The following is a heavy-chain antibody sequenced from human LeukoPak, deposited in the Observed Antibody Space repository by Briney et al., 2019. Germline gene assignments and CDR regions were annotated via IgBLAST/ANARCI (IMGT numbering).Heavy chain of an antibody. V-gene: IGHV4-61*09. D-gene: IGHD6-6*01. CDR3: ASEYSSSTWAFDI. J-gene: IGHJ3*02. CDR2: IYTSGST. Sequence: SQTLSLTCFVSGGSISSGSYFWSWIRQPAGKGLEWIGHIYTSGSTNYNPSLKSRVTISVDTSKNQFSLKLSSVTAADTAVYYCASEYSSSTWAFDIWGRGTMGTVSS. CDR1: GGSISSGSYF.